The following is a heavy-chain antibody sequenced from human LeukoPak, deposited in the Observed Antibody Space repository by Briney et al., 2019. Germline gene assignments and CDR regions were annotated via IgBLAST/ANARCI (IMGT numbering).Heavy chain of an antibody. Sequence: PGGSLRLSCAASGFTFSKYWVHWVRQAPGKGLEWVSLITSGRTYIYYADSVKGRFTISRDNAKNSLYLQMNALRAEDTAVYYCARGERSAAGDYWGQGTLVTVSS. CDR1: GFTFSKYW. V-gene: IGHV3-21*01. CDR2: ITSGRTYI. D-gene: IGHD6-13*01. J-gene: IGHJ4*02. CDR3: ARGERSAAGDY.